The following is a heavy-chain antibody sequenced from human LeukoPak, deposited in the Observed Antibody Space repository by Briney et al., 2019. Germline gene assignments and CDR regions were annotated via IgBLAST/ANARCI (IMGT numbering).Heavy chain of an antibody. V-gene: IGHV3-23*01. CDR2: ISGSGGST. Sequence: GGSLRLSCAASGYTFRSYAMSSVRRAPGGGPGWVSVISGSGGSTYYADSVKGRFTISRDNSKNTLYLQMNSLRAEDRAVYYCAKEYSSSWLAFDYWGQGTLVTVSS. D-gene: IGHD6-13*01. CDR1: GYTFRSYA. CDR3: AKEYSSSWLAFDY. J-gene: IGHJ4*02.